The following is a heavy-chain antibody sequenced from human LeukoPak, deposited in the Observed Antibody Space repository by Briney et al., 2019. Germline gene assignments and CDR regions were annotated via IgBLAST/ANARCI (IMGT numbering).Heavy chain of an antibody. CDR2: ISGGAGST. J-gene: IGHJ4*02. CDR3: ARNGGSSWPAYYFDY. Sequence: GGSLRLSCAASGFTFSSHAMSWVRQAPGKGLEWVSAISGGAGSTYYADSVKGRFTISSDNSENTLYLQVSSLRAEDTAVYYCARNGGSSWPAYYFDYWGQGTLVTVSS. CDR1: GFTFSSHA. D-gene: IGHD6-13*01. V-gene: IGHV3-23*01.